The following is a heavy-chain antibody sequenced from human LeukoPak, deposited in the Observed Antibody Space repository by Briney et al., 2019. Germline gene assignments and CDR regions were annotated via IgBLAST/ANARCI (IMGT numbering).Heavy chain of an antibody. J-gene: IGHJ4*02. Sequence: SETLSLTCTVSGGSISSGGYYWSWIRQPPGKGLEWIGYIYHSGSTYYNPSLKSRVTISVDRSKNQFSLKLSSVTAADTAVYYCASNPYCSSPGGKYYFDYWGQGTLVTVSS. CDR2: IYHSGST. D-gene: IGHD6-6*01. V-gene: IGHV4-30-2*01. CDR1: GGSISSGGYY. CDR3: ASNPYCSSPGGKYYFDY.